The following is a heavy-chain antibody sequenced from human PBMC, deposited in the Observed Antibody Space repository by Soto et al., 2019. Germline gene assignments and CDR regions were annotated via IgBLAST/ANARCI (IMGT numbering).Heavy chain of an antibody. J-gene: IGHJ5*02. V-gene: IGHV1-18*01. Sequence: QVQRVQSGAEVKKPGASVKVSCKASGYTFTSYGISWVRQAPGQGLEWMGWISAYNGNTNYAQKLQGRVTMTTDTSTSTAYMELRSLRSDDTAVYYCAAYPYYYGSGSYSRFDPWGQGTLVTVSS. D-gene: IGHD3-10*01. CDR1: GYTFTSYG. CDR2: ISAYNGNT. CDR3: AAYPYYYGSGSYSRFDP.